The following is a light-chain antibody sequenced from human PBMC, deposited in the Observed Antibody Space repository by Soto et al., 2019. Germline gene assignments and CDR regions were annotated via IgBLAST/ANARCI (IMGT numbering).Light chain of an antibody. J-gene: IGKJ4*01. Sequence: EIVLTQSPGTLSLSPGERATLSCRARQTVSSNFLAWYQQKPGQAPSLLVHGASTRATGIPDRFSGSGSGTDFTLTISRLEPEDFAVYFCQQYGSLPFTFGGGTKVEIK. V-gene: IGKV3-20*01. CDR3: QQYGSLPFT. CDR1: QTVSSNF. CDR2: GAS.